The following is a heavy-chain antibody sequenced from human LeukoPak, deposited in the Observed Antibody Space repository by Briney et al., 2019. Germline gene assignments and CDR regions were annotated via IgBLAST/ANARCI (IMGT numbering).Heavy chain of an antibody. Sequence: SETLSLTCTVSGDSINSYYWSWIRQPPGKGLEWVGYIYYSGSTIYNPSLKSRVTISVDTSKNQFSLRLSSVTAADTAVYYCARDNSVRDEAWWFNPWGQGTLVTVSS. CDR1: GDSINSYY. CDR2: IYYSGST. D-gene: IGHD5-24*01. CDR3: ARDNSVRDEAWWFNP. V-gene: IGHV4-59*01. J-gene: IGHJ5*02.